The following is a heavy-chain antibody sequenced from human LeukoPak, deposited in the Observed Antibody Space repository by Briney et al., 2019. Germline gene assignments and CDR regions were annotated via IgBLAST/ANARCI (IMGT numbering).Heavy chain of an antibody. D-gene: IGHD3-22*01. CDR2: INHSGST. CDR1: GGSFSGYY. V-gene: IGHV4-34*01. Sequence: SETLSLTCAVYGGSFSGYYWSWIRQPPGKGLEWIGEINHSGSTNYNPSLKSRVTISVDTSKNQFSLKLSSVTAADTAVYYCARHRETHYYDSSGYYPSSYYFDYWGQGTLVTVSS. CDR3: ARHRETHYYDSSGYYPSSYYFDY. J-gene: IGHJ4*02.